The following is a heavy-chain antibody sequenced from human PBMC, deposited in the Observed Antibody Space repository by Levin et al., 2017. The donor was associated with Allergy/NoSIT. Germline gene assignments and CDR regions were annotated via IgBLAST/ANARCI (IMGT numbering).Heavy chain of an antibody. Sequence: GGSLRLSCAASGFTFSSYGMHWVRQAPGKGLEWVAVISYDGSNKYYADSVKGRFTISRDNSKNTLYLQMNSLRAEDTAVYYCAKGPFGSSWYESWEDTGAEYFQHWGQGTLVTVSS. CDR1: GFTFSSYG. J-gene: IGHJ1*01. CDR2: ISYDGSNK. CDR3: AKGPFGSSWYESWEDTGAEYFQH. V-gene: IGHV3-30*18. D-gene: IGHD6-13*01.